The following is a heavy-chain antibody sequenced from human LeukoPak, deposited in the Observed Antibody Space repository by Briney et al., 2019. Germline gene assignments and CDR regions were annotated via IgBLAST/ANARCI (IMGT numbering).Heavy chain of an antibody. Sequence: PGGALRLSRAAPGFTFSKAWMSWGRQAPGKGPEWGGRIKSKTDGGTTDYAAPVKGRFTISRDDSKNTLYLQMNSLKTEDTAVYYCTTGVVRGVIIHWGQGTLVTVSS. CDR3: TTGVVRGVIIH. J-gene: IGHJ4*02. CDR1: GFTFSKAW. CDR2: IKSKTDGGTT. D-gene: IGHD3-10*01. V-gene: IGHV3-15*01.